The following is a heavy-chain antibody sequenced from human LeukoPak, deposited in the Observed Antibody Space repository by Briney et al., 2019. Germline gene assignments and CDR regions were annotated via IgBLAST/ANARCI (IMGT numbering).Heavy chain of an antibody. D-gene: IGHD2-15*01. CDR2: ISNNGGYT. CDR1: GFTFSSSA. CDR3: AKQLGYCSDGSCYFPY. Sequence: GGSLRLSCAASGFTFSSSAMSWVRQAPGKGLEGGSAISNNGGYTYYAPSLKGRFTISRDNSKSTLCLQMNSLRAEDTAVYYCAKQLGYCSDGSCYFPYWGQGTLVTVSS. V-gene: IGHV3-23*01. J-gene: IGHJ4*02.